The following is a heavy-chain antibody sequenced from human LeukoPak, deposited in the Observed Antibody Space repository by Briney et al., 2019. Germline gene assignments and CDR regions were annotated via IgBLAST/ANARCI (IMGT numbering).Heavy chain of an antibody. CDR2: IIHSGRT. D-gene: IGHD3-10*01. CDR3: ARGLREFGYYYYHMDV. V-gene: IGHV4-34*01. Sequence: PSETLSLTCAVYGGSFSGYYWSWIRQPPGKGLEWIGEIIHSGRTNYNPSLKSRVTISADTSKNQFSLKLRSVTAADTAVYYCARGLREFGYYYYHMDVWGKGTTVTISS. CDR1: GGSFSGYY. J-gene: IGHJ6*03.